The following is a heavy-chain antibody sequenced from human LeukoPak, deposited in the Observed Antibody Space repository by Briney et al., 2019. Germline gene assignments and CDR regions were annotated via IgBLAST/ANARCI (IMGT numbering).Heavy chain of an antibody. J-gene: IGHJ6*03. Sequence: GGSLRLSCAASGFTFSHHGMHWVRQAPGKGLEWVSYISSSSSTIYYADSVKGRFTISRDNAKNSLYLQMNSLRAEDTAVYYCARDGSGKGPYYYYYYMDVWGKGTTVTVSS. CDR1: GFTFSHHG. CDR2: ISSSSSTI. CDR3: ARDGSGKGPYYYYYYMDV. V-gene: IGHV3-48*01. D-gene: IGHD3-10*01.